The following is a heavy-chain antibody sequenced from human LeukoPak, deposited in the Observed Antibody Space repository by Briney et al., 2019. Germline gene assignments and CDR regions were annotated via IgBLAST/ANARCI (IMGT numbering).Heavy chain of an antibody. J-gene: IGHJ4*02. V-gene: IGHV3-30-3*01. CDR2: ISYDGSNK. D-gene: IGHD2-2*01. CDR1: GFTFSSYA. CDR3: ARGDIVVVPAAPSNFDY. Sequence: GGSLRLSCAASGFTFSSYAMHWVRQAPGKGLEWVAVISYDGSNKYYADSVMGRFTISRDNSKNTLYLQMNSLRAEDTAVYYCARGDIVVVPAAPSNFDYWGQGTLVTVSS.